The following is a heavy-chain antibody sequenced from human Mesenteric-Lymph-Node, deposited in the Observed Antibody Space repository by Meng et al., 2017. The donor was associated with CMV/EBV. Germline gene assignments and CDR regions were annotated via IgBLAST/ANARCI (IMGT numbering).Heavy chain of an antibody. CDR2: ISDSGSSK. CDR1: GFTFSDYY. Sequence: GESLKISCVASGFTFSDYYMSWIRQAPGKGLEWVSYISDSGSSKYYADSVKGRFTISRDNAKNSLYLQMNSLRAEDTAVYYCARAYGGNWFDPWGQGTLVTVSS. CDR3: ARAYGGNWFDP. V-gene: IGHV3-11*04. D-gene: IGHD2-15*01. J-gene: IGHJ5*02.